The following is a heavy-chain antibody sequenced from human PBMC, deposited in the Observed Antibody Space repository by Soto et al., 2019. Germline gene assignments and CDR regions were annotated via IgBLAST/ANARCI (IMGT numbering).Heavy chain of an antibody. V-gene: IGHV3-30*03. CDR1: GFTFSSYG. CDR2: ISYDGSNK. Sequence: QVQLVESGGGVVQPGRSLRLSCAASGFTFSSYGMHWVRQAPGKGLEWVAVISYDGSNKYYADSVKGRFTISRDNSKNTLYLQMNRLRAEDTAVYYCAIFLYALPRLDYWGQGTLVTVSS. D-gene: IGHD3-16*01. J-gene: IGHJ4*02. CDR3: AIFLYALPRLDY.